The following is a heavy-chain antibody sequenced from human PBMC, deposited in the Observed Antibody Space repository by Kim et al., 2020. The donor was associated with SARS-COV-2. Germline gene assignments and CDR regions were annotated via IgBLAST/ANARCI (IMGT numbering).Heavy chain of an antibody. CDR1: GFRFDRYG. CDR2: INFGSRGL. CDR3: TRDGRPGFFEDY. V-gene: IGHV3-48*04. D-gene: IGHD3-9*01. Sequence: GGSLRLSCAASGFRFDRYGMNWVRQAPGKGLEWVSYINFGSRGLEYADSVKGRFTISRDNAGNSLYLQMNSLSAADTGVYYCTRDGRPGFFEDYGGQGTLVTVSP. J-gene: IGHJ4*02.